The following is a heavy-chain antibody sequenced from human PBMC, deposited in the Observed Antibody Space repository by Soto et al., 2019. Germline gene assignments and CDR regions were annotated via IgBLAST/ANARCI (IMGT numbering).Heavy chain of an antibody. D-gene: IGHD2-15*01. CDR1: GGTFISYA. CDR2: IIPIFGTA. J-gene: IGHJ4*02. CDR3: ATDPSGYCSGGSCSEPLY. V-gene: IGHV1-69*13. Sequence: SVKVSCKASGGTFISYAISWVRQAPGQGLEWMGGIIPIFGTANYAQKFQGRVTITADESTSTAYMELSSLRSEDTAVYYCATDPSGYCSGGSCSEPLYWGQGTLVTVSS.